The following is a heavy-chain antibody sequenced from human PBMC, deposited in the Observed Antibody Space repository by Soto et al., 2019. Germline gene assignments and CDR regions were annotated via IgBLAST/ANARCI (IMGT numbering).Heavy chain of an antibody. D-gene: IGHD5-12*01. CDR3: TTGGGGYDFAFDI. CDR1: GFTFSNAW. CDR2: IKSKTDDGTT. V-gene: IGHV3-15*01. Sequence: GGSLRLSCAASGFTFSNAWMSWVRQAPGKGLEWVGRIKSKTDDGTTDYAAPVKGRFTISRDDSKNTLYLQMNSLKTEDTAVYCCTTGGGGYDFAFDIWGQGTMVTVSS. J-gene: IGHJ3*02.